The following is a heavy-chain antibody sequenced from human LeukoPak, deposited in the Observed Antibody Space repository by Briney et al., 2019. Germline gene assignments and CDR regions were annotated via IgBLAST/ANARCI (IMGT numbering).Heavy chain of an antibody. CDR3: AKDRSSSARED. J-gene: IGHJ4*02. CDR1: GFTFSNYG. CDR2: ISGYSGNT. V-gene: IGHV1-18*01. Sequence: GASVKVSCKTSGFTFSNYGISWMRRAPGQGLEWVGWISGYSGNTNYAQKFQGRVTMTTDTSTSTAYMELGGLRSDDTAVYYCAKDRSSSAREDWGQGTLVTVSS. D-gene: IGHD6-6*01.